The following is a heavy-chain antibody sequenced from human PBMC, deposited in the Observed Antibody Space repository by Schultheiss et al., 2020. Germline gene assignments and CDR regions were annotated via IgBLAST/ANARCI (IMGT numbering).Heavy chain of an antibody. J-gene: IGHJ4*02. CDR3: ARSLAAAGKVPYYFDY. V-gene: IGHV5-51*01. CDR2: IYPGDSDT. Sequence: GESLKISCKGSGYSFTSYWIGWVRQMPGKGLEWMGSIYPGDSDTRNSPSFLGQVTISADKSISTAFLQWSSLKASDTAMYYCARSLAAAGKVPYYFDYWGQGTLVNGSS. CDR1: GYSFTSYW. D-gene: IGHD6-13*01.